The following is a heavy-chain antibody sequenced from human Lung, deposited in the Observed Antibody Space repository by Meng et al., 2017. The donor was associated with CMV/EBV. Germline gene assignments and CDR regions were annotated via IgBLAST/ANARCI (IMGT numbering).Heavy chain of an antibody. J-gene: IGHJ5*02. CDR1: GDYISSSAHY. Sequence: WTVSGDYISSSAHYWTWIRQHPGKGLEWIGYIYYSGSTYSNPSLKSRVTISVETSKNQFSLRLISVTAADTAVYYCARLGGFLNWFDPWGQGTLVTVSS. CDR3: ARLGGFLNWFDP. D-gene: IGHD2-15*01. V-gene: IGHV4-31*02. CDR2: IYYSGST.